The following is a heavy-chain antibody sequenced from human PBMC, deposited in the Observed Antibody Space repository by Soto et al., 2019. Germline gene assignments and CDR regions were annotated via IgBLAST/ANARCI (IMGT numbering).Heavy chain of an antibody. J-gene: IGHJ5*02. CDR1: GDTFTNFG. V-gene: IGHV1-18*01. Sequence: HLVQSGPEVKKPGASITVSCKTSGDTFTNFGLSWVRQAPGQGLEWMGWIATYNSNRNYAQKFQCRLTLTTDTSKSTAYMELKSLRYDDTAVYYCATVLRGVVNWFDPWGQGTLVTVSS. CDR2: IATYNSNR. D-gene: IGHD3-10*01. CDR3: ATVLRGVVNWFDP.